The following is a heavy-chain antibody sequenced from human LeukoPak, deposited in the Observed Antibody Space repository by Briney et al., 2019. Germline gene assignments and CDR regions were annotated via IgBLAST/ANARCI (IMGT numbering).Heavy chain of an antibody. J-gene: IGHJ1*01. V-gene: IGHV3-11*01. D-gene: IGHD5-18*01. Sequence: GGPLRLSCAASGFTFSDYYMSWIRQAPGKGLEWVSYMSSSGSTIYYADSVKGRFTISRDNAKNSLYLQMNSLRAEDTAVYYCARDLGDSYGPPPSFQHWGQGTLVTVSS. CDR1: GFTFSDYY. CDR2: MSSSGSTI. CDR3: ARDLGDSYGPPPSFQH.